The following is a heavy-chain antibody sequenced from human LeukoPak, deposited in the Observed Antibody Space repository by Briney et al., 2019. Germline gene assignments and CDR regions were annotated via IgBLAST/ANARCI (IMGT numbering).Heavy chain of an antibody. CDR3: ARRTGYYDSSGYYGIIDY. CDR2: IYPRDSDT. D-gene: IGHD3-22*01. J-gene: IGHJ4*02. CDR1: GYSFTSYW. V-gene: IGHV5-51*01. Sequence: GESLEISCKGSGYSFTSYWVGWVRQVPGKGLEWMGMIYPRDSDTRYSPSFQGQVTISADKSISTAYLQWSSLKASDTAMYYCARRTGYYDSSGYYGIIDYWGQGTLVTVSS.